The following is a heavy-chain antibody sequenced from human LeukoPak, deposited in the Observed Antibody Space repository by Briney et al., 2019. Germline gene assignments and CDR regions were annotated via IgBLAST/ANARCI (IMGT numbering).Heavy chain of an antibody. CDR2: INDDATET. CDR1: GFTFRSYC. Sequence: GGSLRLSCAASGFTFRSYCMTSVRQAPGKGLEWVANINDDATETNYIDSVKGRFTISRDNVRNSLHLQMDSLRAEDTAVYYCSGGGGWESDFWGQGTLVTVSS. V-gene: IGHV3-7*03. J-gene: IGHJ4*02. CDR3: SGGGGWESDF. D-gene: IGHD6-19*01.